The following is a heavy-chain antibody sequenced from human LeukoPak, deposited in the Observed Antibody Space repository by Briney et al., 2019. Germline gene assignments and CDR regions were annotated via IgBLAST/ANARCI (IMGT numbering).Heavy chain of an antibody. Sequence: GESLKISCKGSGYSFTSYWIGWVRQMPGKGLEWMGIIYPGDSDATYSPSFQGQVTISADKSISIAYLQWSSLKASDTGMYYCASRPRHGDINDAFDIWGQGTMVTVSA. CDR1: GYSFTSYW. V-gene: IGHV5-51*01. J-gene: IGHJ3*02. D-gene: IGHD2-21*02. CDR3: ASRPRHGDINDAFDI. CDR2: IYPGDSDA.